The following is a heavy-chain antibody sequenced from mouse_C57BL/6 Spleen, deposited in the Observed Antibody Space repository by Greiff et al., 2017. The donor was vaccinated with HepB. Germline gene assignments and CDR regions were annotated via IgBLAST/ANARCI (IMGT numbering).Heavy chain of an antibody. CDR2: INPYNGGT. J-gene: IGHJ4*01. CDR1: GYTFTDYY. V-gene: IGHV1-19*01. D-gene: IGHD2-4*01. CDR3: ARDPYYDYDNYAMDY. Sequence: EVKLMESGPVLVKPGASVKMSCKASGYTFTDYYMNWVKQSHGKSLEWIGVINPYNGGTSYNQKFKGKATLTVDKSSSTAYMELNSLTSEDSAVYYCARDPYYDYDNYAMDYWGQGTSVTVSS.